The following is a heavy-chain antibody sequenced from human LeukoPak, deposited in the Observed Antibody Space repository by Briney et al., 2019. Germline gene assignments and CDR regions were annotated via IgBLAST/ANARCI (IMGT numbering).Heavy chain of an antibody. CDR2: IIPIFGTA. V-gene: IGHV1-69*05. CDR1: GGTFSSYA. J-gene: IGHJ3*02. Sequence: SVKVSCKASGGTFSSYAISWVRQAPGQGLKWMGRIIPIFGTANYAQKFQGRVTITTDESTSTAYMELSSLRSEDTAVYYCAAGTMIGNAFDIWGQGTMVTVSS. CDR3: AAGTMIGNAFDI. D-gene: IGHD3-22*01.